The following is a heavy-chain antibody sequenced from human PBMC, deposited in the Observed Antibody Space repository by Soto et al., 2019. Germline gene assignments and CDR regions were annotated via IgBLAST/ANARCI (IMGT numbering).Heavy chain of an antibody. CDR1: GYSFTSYW. CDR3: ARGDIVVVPAAIPDYYYYGMDV. CDR2: IYPGDSDT. J-gene: IGHJ6*02. D-gene: IGHD2-2*02. Sequence: GESLKISCKGSGYSFTSYWIGWVRQMPGKGLEWMGIIYPGDSDTRYSPSFQGQVTISADKSISTAYLQWSSLKASDTAMYYCARGDIVVVPAAIPDYYYYGMDVWGQGTTVTV. V-gene: IGHV5-51*01.